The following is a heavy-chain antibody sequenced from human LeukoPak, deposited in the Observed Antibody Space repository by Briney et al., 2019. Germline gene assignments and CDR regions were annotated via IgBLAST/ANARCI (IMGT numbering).Heavy chain of an antibody. V-gene: IGHV3-30*18. D-gene: IGHD2-15*01. J-gene: IGHJ4*02. CDR3: AKGGGGERFGYCSGGSCYGRFPFDY. CDR1: GFTFSSYG. Sequence: PGGSLRLSCAASGFTFSSYGMHWVRQAPGKGLEWVAVISYDGSNKYYADSVKGRFTISRDNSKNTLYLQMNSLRAEDTAVYYCAKGGGGERFGYCSGGSCYGRFPFDYWGQGTLVTVSS. CDR2: ISYDGSNK.